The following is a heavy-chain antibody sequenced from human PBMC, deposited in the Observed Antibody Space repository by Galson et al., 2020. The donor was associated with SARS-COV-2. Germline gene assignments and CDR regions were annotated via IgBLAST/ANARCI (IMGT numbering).Heavy chain of an antibody. J-gene: IGHJ4*02. CDR1: GGSISSSIYY. CDR2: IYYSGST. D-gene: IGHD3-22*01. Sequence: SETLSLTCTVSGGSISSSIYYWGWIRQPPGKGLEWIGSIYYSGSTYYNPSLKSRVTISVDTSKNQFSLKLSSVTAADTAVYYCARLGPGGSCYYDSSGYCHFDYWGQGTLVTVSS. V-gene: IGHV4-39*01. CDR3: ARLGPGGSCYYDSSGYCHFDY.